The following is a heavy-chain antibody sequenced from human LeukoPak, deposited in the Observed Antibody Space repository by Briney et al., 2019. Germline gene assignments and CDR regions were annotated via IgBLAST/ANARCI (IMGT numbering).Heavy chain of an antibody. CDR2: ISTYNGGT. D-gene: IGHD3-10*01. CDR3: ARDEGRVSGSYNP. Sequence: ASVRVSCKASGYTFTRHGISWVRQAPGQGLEWMGWISTYNGGTTYAQELQGRVTMTTDTSTSTAYMELRSLRPDDTAVYYCARDEGRVSGSYNPWGQGTLVTVSS. CDR1: GYTFTRHG. V-gene: IGHV1-18*01. J-gene: IGHJ5*02.